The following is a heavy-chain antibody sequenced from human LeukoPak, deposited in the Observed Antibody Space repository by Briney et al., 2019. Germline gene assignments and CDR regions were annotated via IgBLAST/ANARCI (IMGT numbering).Heavy chain of an antibody. CDR3: VKGFHVWWGHYGMDV. V-gene: IGHV3-23*01. CDR1: GFTYMIYA. Sequence: GVSLSLFCAASGFTYMIYAMIGAPDAPGKARVWVSAMSGRGGTAYYADSVKGRFTISRDNSKNTLYLQMDSLRAEDTAVYYWVKGFHVWWGHYGMDVWGQGTTVTVSS. CDR2: MSGRGGTA. J-gene: IGHJ6*02. D-gene: IGHD1-26*01.